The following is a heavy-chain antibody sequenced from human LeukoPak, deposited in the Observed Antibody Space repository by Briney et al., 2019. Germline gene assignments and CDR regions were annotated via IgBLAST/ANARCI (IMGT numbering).Heavy chain of an antibody. CDR1: GFTFSDYY. J-gene: IGHJ4*02. CDR3: ARDQPIAVAGYFDY. V-gene: IGHV3-11*01. D-gene: IGHD6-19*01. CDR2: ISSSGSSK. Sequence: GGSLRLSCAASGFTFSDYYMSWIRQAPGKGLEWVSYISSSGSSKSHDSVKGRFTISRDNAKNSLYLQMNSLRAEDSAVYYCARDQPIAVAGYFDYWGQGTLVTVSS.